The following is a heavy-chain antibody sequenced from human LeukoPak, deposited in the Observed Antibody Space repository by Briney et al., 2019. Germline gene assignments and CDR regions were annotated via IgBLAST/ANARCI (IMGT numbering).Heavy chain of an antibody. V-gene: IGHV4-34*01. Sequence: SETLSLTCAVYGGSFSGYYWSWIRQPPGKGLEWTGEINHSGSTNYNPSLKSRVTISVDTSKNQFSLKLSSVTAADTAVYYCARTNFDPWGQGTLVTVSS. CDR3: ARTNFDP. CDR1: GGSFSGYY. J-gene: IGHJ5*02. CDR2: INHSGST.